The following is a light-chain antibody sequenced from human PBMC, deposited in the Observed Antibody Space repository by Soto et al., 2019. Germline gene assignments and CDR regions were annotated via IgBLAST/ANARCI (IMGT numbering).Light chain of an antibody. CDR1: QSMYNN. J-gene: IGKJ4*01. CDR2: HAS. V-gene: IGKV3-15*01. Sequence: EIVMTQSPATLSVSPGESATLSCRASQSMYNNLAWYQQKPGQAPRLLIYHASARATGIPARFSGSGSGTEFTLTISSLQSEDVAVYYCQQYNNWPLTFGGGTKGEI. CDR3: QQYNNWPLT.